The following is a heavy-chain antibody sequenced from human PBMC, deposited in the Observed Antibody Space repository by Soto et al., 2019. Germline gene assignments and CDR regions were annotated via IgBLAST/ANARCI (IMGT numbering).Heavy chain of an antibody. V-gene: IGHV4-59*08. Sequence: QVQLQESGPGLVKPSETLSLTCTISGGPMSNYYCSWFRQPPGQGLEWIGYMGYDGYTSYNPTLSSRVTMSLDMYKHQFSLSLRSVTAAGTALYYCAIQGFGPLHGLVDVWGQGTRVTVSS. CDR1: GGPMSNYY. D-gene: IGHD3-10*01. CDR3: AIQGFGPLHGLVDV. J-gene: IGHJ6*02. CDR2: MGYDGYT.